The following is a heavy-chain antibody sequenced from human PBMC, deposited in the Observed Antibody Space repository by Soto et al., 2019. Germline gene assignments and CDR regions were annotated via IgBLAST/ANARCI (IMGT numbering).Heavy chain of an antibody. Sequence: LSLTCTVSGGSISSYYWSWIRQPPGKGLEWIGYIYYSGSTNYNPSLKSRVTISVDTSKNQFSLKLSSVAAADTAVYYCARERYRGSSCEFDYWGQGTLVTVSS. V-gene: IGHV4-59*01. J-gene: IGHJ4*02. D-gene: IGHD6-13*01. CDR1: GGSISSYY. CDR3: ARERYRGSSCEFDY. CDR2: IYYSGST.